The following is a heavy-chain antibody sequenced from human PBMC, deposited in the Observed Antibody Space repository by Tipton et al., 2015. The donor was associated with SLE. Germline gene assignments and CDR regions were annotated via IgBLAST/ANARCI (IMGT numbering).Heavy chain of an antibody. D-gene: IGHD2-2*01. CDR2: ISSSGSTI. Sequence: SLRLSCAASGFTFSSYEMNWVRQAPGKGLEWGSYISSSGSTIYYAGSVKGRFTISRDNAKNSLYLQMNSLRAEYTAVYYCATSFDAFDIWGQGTMVTVSS. CDR1: GFTFSSYE. CDR3: ATSFDAFDI. V-gene: IGHV3-48*03. J-gene: IGHJ3*02.